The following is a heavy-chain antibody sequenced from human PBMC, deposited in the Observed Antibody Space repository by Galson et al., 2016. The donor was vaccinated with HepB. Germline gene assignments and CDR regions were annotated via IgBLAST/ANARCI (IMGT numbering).Heavy chain of an antibody. Sequence: SVKVSCKASGYTFTSYDINWVRQATGQGLEWMGWTNVNSGNTGYAQKFQGRVTMTRNTPISTAYMELSSLRPEDTTVYYCVRGRYGDYDGGFDYWGQGTLVTVSS. CDR3: VRGRYGDYDGGFDY. CDR1: GYTFTSYD. CDR2: TNVNSGNT. D-gene: IGHD4-17*01. J-gene: IGHJ4*02. V-gene: IGHV1-8*01.